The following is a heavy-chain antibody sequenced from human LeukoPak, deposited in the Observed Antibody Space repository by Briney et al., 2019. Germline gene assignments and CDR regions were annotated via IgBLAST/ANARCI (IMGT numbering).Heavy chain of an antibody. CDR1: GGTFSSYA. CDR3: ARDEYGINWFDP. CDR2: IIPIFGIA. J-gene: IGHJ5*02. D-gene: IGHD4/OR15-4a*01. V-gene: IGHV1-69*04. Sequence: SVKVSCKASGGTFSSYAISWVRQAPGQGLEWMGRIIPIFGIANYAQKFQGRVTITADKSTSTAYMELSSLRSEDTAVYYRARDEYGINWFDPWGQGTLVTVSS.